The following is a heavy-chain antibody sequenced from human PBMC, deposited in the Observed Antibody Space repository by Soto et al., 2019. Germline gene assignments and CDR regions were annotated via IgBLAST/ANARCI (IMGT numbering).Heavy chain of an antibody. J-gene: IGHJ6*02. Sequence: LRLSCAASGFTVSSNYMSWVRQAPGKGLEWVSVIYSGGSTYYADSVKGRFTISRDNSKNTLYLQMNSLRAEDTAVYYCARDQVTTNYYYYGMDVWGQGTTVTVSS. D-gene: IGHD4-17*01. CDR3: ARDQVTTNYYYYGMDV. CDR1: GFTVSSNY. CDR2: IYSGGST. V-gene: IGHV3-53*01.